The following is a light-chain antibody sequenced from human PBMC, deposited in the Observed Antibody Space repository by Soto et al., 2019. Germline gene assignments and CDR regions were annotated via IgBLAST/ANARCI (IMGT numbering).Light chain of an antibody. Sequence: EIVLTQSPATLSLSPGERATLSCRASQSVSSYLAWYHQKPGQPPRLLIYDASNRATGIPARCSGSGSGTGFTLTISSLETEDFAVYYCQQRSNWPLVTFGPGTRVD. J-gene: IGKJ3*01. CDR1: QSVSSY. V-gene: IGKV3-11*01. CDR2: DAS. CDR3: QQRSNWPLVT.